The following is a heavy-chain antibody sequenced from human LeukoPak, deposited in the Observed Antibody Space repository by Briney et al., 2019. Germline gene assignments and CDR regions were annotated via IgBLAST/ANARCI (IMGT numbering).Heavy chain of an antibody. CDR3: ARGTVVVTAISGDFDY. CDR2: ISYDGSNK. D-gene: IGHD2-21*02. J-gene: IGHJ4*02. Sequence: LSLTCAVYGGSFSGYYWSWIRQPPGKGLEWVAVISYDGSNKYYADSVKGRFTISRDNSKNTLYLQMNSLRAEDTAVYYCARGTVVVTAISGDFDYWGQGTLVTVSS. V-gene: IGHV3-30*03. CDR1: GGSFSGYY.